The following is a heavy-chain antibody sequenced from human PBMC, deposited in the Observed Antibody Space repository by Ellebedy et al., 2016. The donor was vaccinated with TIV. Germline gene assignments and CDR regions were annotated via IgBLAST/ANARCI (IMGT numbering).Heavy chain of an antibody. D-gene: IGHD3/OR15-3a*01. Sequence: SETLSLTXTVPGGSISNYYWSWIRQPPGKGLERIGYIYYSGNTHYNPSLKSRVAISVDTSKNQVSLKLSSVTAADTAVYYCARTDLRYGMDVWGQGTTVTVSS. V-gene: IGHV4-59*08. CDR1: GGSISNYY. J-gene: IGHJ6*02. CDR3: ARTDLRYGMDV. CDR2: IYYSGNT.